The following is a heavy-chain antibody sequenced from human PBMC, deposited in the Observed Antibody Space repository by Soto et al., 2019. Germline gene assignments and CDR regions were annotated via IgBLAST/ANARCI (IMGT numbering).Heavy chain of an antibody. CDR1: GFTFSSYS. CDR3: ARTGYSSGIYDY. D-gene: IGHD6-19*01. V-gene: IGHV3-21*05. Sequence: GGSLRLSCAASGFTFSSYSMNWVRQAPGKGLEWVSYISSSSSYIYYADSVKGRFTISRDNAKNSLYLQMNSLRAEDTAVYYCARTGYSSGIYDYWGQGTLVTVSS. J-gene: IGHJ4*02. CDR2: ISSSSSYI.